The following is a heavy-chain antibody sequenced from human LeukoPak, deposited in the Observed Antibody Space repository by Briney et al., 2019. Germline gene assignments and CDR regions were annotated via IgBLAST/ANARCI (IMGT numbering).Heavy chain of an antibody. CDR1: GYTFTGYY. D-gene: IGHD2-15*01. CDR2: INPNSGGT. J-gene: IGHJ6*02. V-gene: IGHV1-2*02. CDR3: ARRRGSLYYYYGMDV. Sequence: ASVKVSCKASGYTFTGYYMHWVRQAPGQGLEWMGWINPNSGGTNYAQKFQGRVTMTRDTSISTAYMELSRLRSDDTAVYYCARRRGSLYYYYGMDVWGQGTTVTVSS.